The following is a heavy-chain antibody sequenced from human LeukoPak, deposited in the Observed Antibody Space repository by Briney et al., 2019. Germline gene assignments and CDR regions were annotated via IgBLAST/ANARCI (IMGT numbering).Heavy chain of an antibody. CDR2: IIPILGIA. Sequence: SVKVSCKASGGTFSSYAISWVRQAPGQGLEWMGRIIPILGIANYAQKFQGRVTITADKSTSTAYMELSSLRSEDTAVYYCARDGATGVFETWGQGTLVAVSS. V-gene: IGHV1-69*04. D-gene: IGHD3-3*01. CDR3: ARDGATGVFET. J-gene: IGHJ5*02. CDR1: GGTFSSYA.